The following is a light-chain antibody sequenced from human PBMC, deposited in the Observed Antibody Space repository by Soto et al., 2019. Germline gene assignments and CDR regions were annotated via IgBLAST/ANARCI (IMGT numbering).Light chain of an antibody. CDR1: QSVSSSY. CDR3: QQYGSSPT. Sequence: ENVLTQSPGTLSLSPGERATLSCRANQSVSSSYLAWYQQKPGQAPRLLIYGASSRATGIPDRFSGSGSGTDFTLTISRLEPEDFAVYYCQQYGSSPTFGQGTKVEIK. J-gene: IGKJ1*01. V-gene: IGKV3-20*01. CDR2: GAS.